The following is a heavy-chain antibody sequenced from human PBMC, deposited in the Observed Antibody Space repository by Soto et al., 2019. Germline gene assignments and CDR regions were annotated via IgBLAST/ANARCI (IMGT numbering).Heavy chain of an antibody. J-gene: IGHJ6*02. CDR1: GYRFTDYH. CDR2: INPKSGGT. V-gene: IGHV1-2*04. D-gene: IGHD2-8*01. Sequence: ASVKVCCKASGYRFTDYHIQWVRQAPGQGLEWLGRINPKSGGTSTAQKFQGWVTMTTDTSISTASMELTRLTSDDTAIYYCARGDSTDCSNGVCSFFYNHDMDVWGQGTTVTVSS. CDR3: ARGDSTDCSNGVCSFFYNHDMDV.